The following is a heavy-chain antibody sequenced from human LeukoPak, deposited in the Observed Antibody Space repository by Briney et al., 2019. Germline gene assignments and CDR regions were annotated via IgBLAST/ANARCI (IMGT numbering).Heavy chain of an antibody. CDR1: GGSFSGYY. CDR2: INHSGST. Sequence: SETLSLTCAVYGGSFSGYYWSWIRQPPGKGLEWIGEINHSGSTNYNPSLESRVTISVDTSKNQFSLKLSSVTAADTAVYYCARGPLNYDSSGYAFDPWGQGTLVTVSS. D-gene: IGHD3-22*01. V-gene: IGHV4-34*01. CDR3: ARGPLNYDSSGYAFDP. J-gene: IGHJ5*02.